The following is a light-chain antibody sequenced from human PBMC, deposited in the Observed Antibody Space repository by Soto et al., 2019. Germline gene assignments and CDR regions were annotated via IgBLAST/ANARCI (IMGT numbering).Light chain of an antibody. J-gene: IGKJ5*01. CDR3: QHYLNYPIT. Sequence: DIQMTQSPSSMSASVGDRVTITCRAIQGISSWLAWYRQKPGKAPKFLIYAASSLQSGVPSRFSGSGSGTEFTLTISSLQPEDFATYYCQHYLNYPITFGQGTRLEI. V-gene: IGKV1-12*01. CDR2: AAS. CDR1: QGISSW.